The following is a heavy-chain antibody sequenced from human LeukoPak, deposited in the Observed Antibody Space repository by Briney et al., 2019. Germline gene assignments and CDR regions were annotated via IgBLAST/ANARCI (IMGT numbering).Heavy chain of an antibody. CDR3: ARGTTTVARHFDY. CDR1: GYTFTGYY. CDR2: INPNSGGT. D-gene: IGHD4-23*01. Sequence: ASVKVSCKASGYTFTGYYMHWVRQAPGQGLEWMGWINPNSGGTNYAQKLQGRVTMTTDTSTSTAYMELRSLRSDDTAVYYCARGTTTVARHFDYWGQGTLVTVSS. J-gene: IGHJ4*02. V-gene: IGHV1-2*02.